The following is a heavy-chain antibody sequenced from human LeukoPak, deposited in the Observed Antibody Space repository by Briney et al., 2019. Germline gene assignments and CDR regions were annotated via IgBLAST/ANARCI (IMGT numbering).Heavy chain of an antibody. CDR1: GFTFTSSA. CDR3: AAGYYGSGTYGMDV. Sequence: SVKVSCKASGFTFTSSAMQWVRQARGQRLEWIRWIVVGSGNTNYAQKFQERVTITRDMSTSTAYMELSSLRSEDTAVCYCAAGYYGSGTYGMDVWGQGTTVTVSS. CDR2: IVVGSGNT. D-gene: IGHD3-10*01. J-gene: IGHJ6*02. V-gene: IGHV1-58*02.